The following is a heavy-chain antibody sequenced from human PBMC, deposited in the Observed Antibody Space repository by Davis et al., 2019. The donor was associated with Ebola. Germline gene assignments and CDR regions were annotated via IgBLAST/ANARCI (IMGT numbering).Heavy chain of an antibody. D-gene: IGHD2-8*01. CDR1: GFTFSSYS. Sequence: GGSLRLSCAASGFTFSSYSMNWVRQAPGKGLEWLSYISSSSSTIYYADSVKGRFTISRDNAKNSLYLQMNSLRDEDTAVYYCARAVYGVNGFDLWGQGTMVTVSS. V-gene: IGHV3-48*02. CDR3: ARAVYGVNGFDL. J-gene: IGHJ3*01. CDR2: ISSSSSTI.